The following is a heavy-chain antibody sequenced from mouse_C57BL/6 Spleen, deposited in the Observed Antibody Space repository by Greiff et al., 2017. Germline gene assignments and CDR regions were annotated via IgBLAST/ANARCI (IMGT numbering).Heavy chain of an antibody. Sequence: VQLQQPGAELVRPGSSVKLSCKASGYTFTSYWMDWVKQRPGQGLEWIGNIYPSDSETHYNQKFKDKATLTVDKSSSTAYMQLSSLTSEDSAVYYCARPKSYYYGSSYWYFDVWGTGTTVTVSS. J-gene: IGHJ1*03. D-gene: IGHD1-1*01. CDR3: ARPKSYYYGSSYWYFDV. CDR2: IYPSDSET. CDR1: GYTFTSYW. V-gene: IGHV1-61*01.